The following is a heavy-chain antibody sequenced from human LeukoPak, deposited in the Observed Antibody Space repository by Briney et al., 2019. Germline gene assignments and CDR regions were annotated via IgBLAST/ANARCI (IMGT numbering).Heavy chain of an antibody. CDR2: ISSSSSYI. Sequence: PGGSLRLSCAASGFTFSSYSMNWVRQAPGKGLEWVSSISSSSSYIYYADSVKGRFTISRDNAKNSLYLQMNSLRAEDTAVYYYAREDQWLRFFDYWGQGTLVTVSS. V-gene: IGHV3-21*01. D-gene: IGHD5-12*01. J-gene: IGHJ4*02. CDR1: GFTFSSYS. CDR3: AREDQWLRFFDY.